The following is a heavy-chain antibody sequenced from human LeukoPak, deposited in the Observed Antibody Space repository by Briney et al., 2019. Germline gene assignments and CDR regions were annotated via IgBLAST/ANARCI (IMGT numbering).Heavy chain of an antibody. V-gene: IGHV3-7*01. J-gene: IGHJ4*02. CDR3: ARDKIVGATNFDS. CDR1: GFTFSSYW. D-gene: IGHD1-26*01. Sequence: PGGSLRLSCAASGFTFSSYWMSWVRQAPGKGLEWVANIKQDGSEKYYVDSVKGRFTISRDNAKNSLYLQMNSLRAEDTAVYYCARDKIVGATNFDSWGQGTLVTVSS. CDR2: IKQDGSEK.